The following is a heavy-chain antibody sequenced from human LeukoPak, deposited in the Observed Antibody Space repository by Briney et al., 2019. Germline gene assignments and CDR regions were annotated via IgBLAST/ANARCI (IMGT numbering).Heavy chain of an antibody. Sequence: GASVKASCKASGGTFSSYAISWVRQAPGQGLVWMGGIIPIFGTANYAQKFQGRVTITTDESTSTAYMELSSLRSEDTAVYYCAGANSRWVFDFWGQGKMVTVSS. CDR2: IIPIFGTA. J-gene: IGHJ3*01. CDR3: AGANSRWVFDF. V-gene: IGHV1-69*05. CDR1: GGTFSSYA. D-gene: IGHD2-21*01.